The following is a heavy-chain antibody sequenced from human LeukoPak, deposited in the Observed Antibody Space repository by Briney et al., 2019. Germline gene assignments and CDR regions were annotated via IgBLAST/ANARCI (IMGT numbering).Heavy chain of an antibody. V-gene: IGHV4-59*01. D-gene: IGHD2-15*01. CDR1: GDSISSYY. CDR3: ARSCSGGSCYMFGWFDP. J-gene: IGHJ5*02. Sequence: SETLSLTCTVSGDSISSYYWSWIRQPPGKGLEWIGYTYYSGSTNYNPSLKSRVTISVDTSKNQFSLKLSSVTAADTAVYYCARSCSGGSCYMFGWFDPWGQGTLVTVSS. CDR2: TYYSGST.